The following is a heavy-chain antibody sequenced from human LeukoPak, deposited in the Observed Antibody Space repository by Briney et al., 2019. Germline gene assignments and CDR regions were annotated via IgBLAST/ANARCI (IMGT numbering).Heavy chain of an antibody. Sequence: ASVKVSCKASGYTFTSYDINWVRQATGQGLEWMGWMNPNSGGTKYAQKFQGRVTMTSDSSIDTAYMELDSLRSDDTAVYYCARDFPVGGPWGQGTLVTVSS. CDR1: GYTFTSYD. CDR2: MNPNSGGT. D-gene: IGHD3-16*01. J-gene: IGHJ5*02. V-gene: IGHV1-2*02. CDR3: ARDFPVGGP.